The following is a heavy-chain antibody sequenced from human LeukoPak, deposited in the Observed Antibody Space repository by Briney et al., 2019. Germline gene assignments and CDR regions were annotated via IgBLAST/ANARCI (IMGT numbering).Heavy chain of an antibody. J-gene: IGHJ5*02. Sequence: VASVKVSCKVSGYTLTELSMHWVRQAPGKGLEWMGGFDPEDGETIYAQKFQGRVTMTEDTSTDTAYMELSSLRSDDTAVYYCARQQSPPRRGAINNWFDPWGQGTLVTVSS. V-gene: IGHV1-24*01. CDR3: ARQQSPPRRGAINNWFDP. CDR1: GYTLTELS. D-gene: IGHD2-2*02. CDR2: FDPEDGET.